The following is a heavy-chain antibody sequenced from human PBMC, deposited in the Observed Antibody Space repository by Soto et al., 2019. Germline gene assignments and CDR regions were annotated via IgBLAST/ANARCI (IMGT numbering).Heavy chain of an antibody. J-gene: IGHJ4*02. Sequence: LRLSCTVSADSAFSFSDRYMDWVRQAPGKGLEWVGRSRNRVNNLSTAYAASVQGRFTISRDESKNTVYLQMHSLKTDDTAVYYCSRVDPIAKSPDYWGQGTLVTVSS. D-gene: IGHD2-21*01. CDR1: AFSFSDRY. CDR3: SRVDPIAKSPDY. V-gene: IGHV3-72*01. CDR2: SRNRVNNLST.